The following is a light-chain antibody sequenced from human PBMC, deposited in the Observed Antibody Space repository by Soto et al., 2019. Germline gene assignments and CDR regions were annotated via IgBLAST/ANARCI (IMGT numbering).Light chain of an antibody. J-gene: IGKJ5*01. CDR1: ESIISDY. CDR2: ATS. Sequence: ELVLTQSPGTLSLSPGETATLACRASESIISDYSAWYQHKPGQSPRLLIYATSKRDTGNPDRFSGIGSETDGTLTIIRLGPEDFALYYCQQFGRSPLFGQGTRLEMK. V-gene: IGKV3-20*01. CDR3: QQFGRSPL.